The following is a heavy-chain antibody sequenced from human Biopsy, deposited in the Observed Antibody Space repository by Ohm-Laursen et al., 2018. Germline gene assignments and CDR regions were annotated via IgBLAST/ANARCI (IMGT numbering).Heavy chain of an antibody. CDR1: GGDINNYY. CDR2: IYPGGST. V-gene: IGHV4-4*07. J-gene: IGHJ4*02. D-gene: IGHD3-10*01. CDR3: VRGGSGSFPFDY. Sequence: GTLSLTCNVSGGDINNYYWSWIRQPAGKGLEWIGRIYPGGSTNYNPSLNNRVTMSVDTSKNQFSLGLTSVTAADTAVYYCVRGGSGSFPFDYWGPGTLVTVPS.